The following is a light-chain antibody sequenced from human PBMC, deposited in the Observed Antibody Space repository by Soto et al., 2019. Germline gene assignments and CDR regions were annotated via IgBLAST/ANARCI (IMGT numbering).Light chain of an antibody. CDR1: SSDVGRYNY. CDR3: SSFTTSSTVV. J-gene: IGLJ1*01. V-gene: IGLV2-14*01. Sequence: QAVVAQPASVSGSPGQSITISCTGTSSDVGRYNYVSWFQQHPGKAPKLLIYDVSNWPSGVSDRFSGSKSGNTASLTISGLQAEDEADYYCSSFTTSSTVVFGTGTKVTVL. CDR2: DVS.